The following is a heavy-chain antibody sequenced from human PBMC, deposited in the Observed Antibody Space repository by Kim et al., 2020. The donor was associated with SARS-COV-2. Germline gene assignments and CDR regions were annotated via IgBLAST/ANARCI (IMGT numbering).Heavy chain of an antibody. Sequence: ASVKVSCKASGYTFTGYYMHWVRQAPGQGLEWMGWINPNSGGTNYAQKFQGRVTMTRDTSISTAYMELSRLRSDDTAVYYCARDREGGLLWFGELHYWGQGTLVTVSS. D-gene: IGHD3-10*01. V-gene: IGHV1-2*02. CDR1: GYTFTGYY. J-gene: IGHJ4*02. CDR3: ARDREGGLLWFGELHY. CDR2: INPNSGGT.